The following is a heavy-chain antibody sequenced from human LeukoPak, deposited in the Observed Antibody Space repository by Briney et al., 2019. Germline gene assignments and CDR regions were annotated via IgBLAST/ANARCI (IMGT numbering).Heavy chain of an antibody. CDR2: IKQDGSQK. Sequence: GGSLRLSCAASGFTFSTYWMNWVRPAPGKGLEWVANIKQDGSQKYYVDSVKGRFTISRDNAKNSPYLQMNSLRADDTAVYYCARDETGDSYGKYWGQGTLVTVSS. V-gene: IGHV3-7*01. J-gene: IGHJ4*02. D-gene: IGHD5-18*01. CDR1: GFTFSTYW. CDR3: ARDETGDSYGKY.